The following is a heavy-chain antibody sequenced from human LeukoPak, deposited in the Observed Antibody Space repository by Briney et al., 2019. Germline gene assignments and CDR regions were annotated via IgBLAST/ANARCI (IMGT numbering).Heavy chain of an antibody. CDR3: ARLWGRITVPPDV. D-gene: IGHD6-19*01. Sequence: GASVKVSCKASGGTFSSYAISWVRQAPGQGLEWMGGIIPIVGSPNYAQKFQGRVTITADEFTSTAYMELSSLRSEDTAVYYCARLWGRITVPPDVWGQGTTVTVSS. V-gene: IGHV1-69*13. J-gene: IGHJ6*02. CDR2: IIPIVGSP. CDR1: GGTFSSYA.